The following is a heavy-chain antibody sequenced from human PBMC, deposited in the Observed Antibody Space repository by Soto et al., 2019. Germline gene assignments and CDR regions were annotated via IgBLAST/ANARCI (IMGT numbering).Heavy chain of an antibody. CDR2: IYWDNDK. CDR3: AHRLGGSSWNDGYFDF. D-gene: IGHD1-1*01. V-gene: IGHV2-5*02. Sequence: QITLKESGPTLVEPTEALALTCSFSGFSLTTSPVGVGWFRQPPGKALEWLAVIYWDNDKRYNPSLKTRIPITKDTSRNEVALTMTDMEPKDTATYFCAHRLGGSSWNDGYFDFWGQGFLVTVS. CDR1: GFSLTTSPVG. J-gene: IGHJ4*02.